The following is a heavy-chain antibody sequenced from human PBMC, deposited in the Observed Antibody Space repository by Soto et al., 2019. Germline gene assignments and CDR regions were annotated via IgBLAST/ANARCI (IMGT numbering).Heavy chain of an antibody. Sequence: GGSLRLSXAASGFTFSSYAMHWVRQAPGKGLEWVAVISYDGSNTYYADSVKGRFTISRDNSKNTLYLQMNSLRAEDTAVYYCARDLGSDFGSGYRDYWGQGTLVTVSS. CDR2: ISYDGSNT. J-gene: IGHJ4*02. CDR1: GFTFSSYA. D-gene: IGHD3-3*01. CDR3: ARDLGSDFGSGYRDY. V-gene: IGHV3-30-3*01.